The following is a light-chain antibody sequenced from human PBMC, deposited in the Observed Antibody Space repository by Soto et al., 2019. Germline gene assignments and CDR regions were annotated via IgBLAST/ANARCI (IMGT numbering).Light chain of an antibody. Sequence: ESVFSRRRRTLSLSTVERATLSCRASQRFSGSYLACYQQKPGQPPRLLISGASMRASGTTDRFSGSGSGTDFTLTISSLQSDDFAVYYCQQYSTWPPWTFGQGTTVDI. CDR1: QRFSGSY. CDR2: GAS. J-gene: IGKJ1*01. V-gene: IGKV3-20*01. CDR3: QQYSTWPPWT.